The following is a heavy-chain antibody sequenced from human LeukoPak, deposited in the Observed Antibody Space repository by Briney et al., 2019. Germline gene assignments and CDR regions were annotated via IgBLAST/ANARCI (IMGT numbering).Heavy chain of an antibody. CDR2: IIPIFDTP. J-gene: IGHJ4*02. V-gene: IGHV1-69*06. Sequence: ASVKVSCKVSGGIFGSYAINWVRQAPGQGLEWLGRIIPIFDTPNYALTFQGRVTISADKSTRTVYMELTSLRSEDTALYYCAKGSRLREAGSYRFWGQGTLVTVSS. D-gene: IGHD3-16*02. CDR3: AKGSRLREAGSYRF. CDR1: GGIFGSYA.